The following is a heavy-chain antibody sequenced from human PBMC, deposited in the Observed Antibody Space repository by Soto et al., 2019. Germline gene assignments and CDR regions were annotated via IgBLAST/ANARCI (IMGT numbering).Heavy chain of an antibody. V-gene: IGHV4-30-2*01. D-gene: IGHD4-17*01. CDR2: IYHSGST. J-gene: IGHJ5*02. CDR1: GGSISSGGYS. Sequence: QLQLQESGSGLVKPSQTLSLTCAVSGGSISSGGYSWNWIRQPPGKGLEWIGYIYHSGSTYYNPSLKSGVTVSVDKSKNQFSLKLSSVTAAVTAVYYCARDDLYGGWFDPWGQGSLVTVSS. CDR3: ARDDLYGGWFDP.